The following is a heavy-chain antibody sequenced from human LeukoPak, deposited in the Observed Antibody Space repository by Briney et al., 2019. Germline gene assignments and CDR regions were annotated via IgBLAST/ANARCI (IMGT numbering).Heavy chain of an antibody. CDR2: IKQDGSEK. CDR3: ARDSGSSAFDI. D-gene: IGHD3-10*01. CDR1: GFTFSSYW. V-gene: IGHV3-7*01. Sequence: GGSLRLSCAASGFTFSSYWMSWVRQAPGKGLEWVANIKQDGSEKYYVDSVKGQFTISRDNAKNSLYLQMNSLRAEDTAVYYCARDSGSSAFDIWGQGTMVTVSS. J-gene: IGHJ3*02.